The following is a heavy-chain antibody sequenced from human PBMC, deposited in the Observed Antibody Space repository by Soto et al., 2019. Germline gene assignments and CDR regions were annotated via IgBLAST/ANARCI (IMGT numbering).Heavy chain of an antibody. V-gene: IGHV3-23*01. CDR1: GFTFSSYA. J-gene: IGHJ4*02. CDR3: AIDRYSSGWSRIGFDY. Sequence: PGGSLRLSCAASGFTFSSYAMSWVRQAPGKGLEWVSAISGSGGSTYYADSVKGRFTISRDNSKNTLYLQMNSLRAEDTAVYYCAIDRYSSGWSRIGFDYWGQGTLVTVSS. CDR2: ISGSGGST. D-gene: IGHD6-19*01.